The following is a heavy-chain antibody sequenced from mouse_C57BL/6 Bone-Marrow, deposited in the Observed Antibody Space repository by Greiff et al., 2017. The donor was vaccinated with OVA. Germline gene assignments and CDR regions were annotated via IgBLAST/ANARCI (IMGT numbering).Heavy chain of an antibody. V-gene: IGHV1-64*01. D-gene: IGHD1-1*01. Sequence: QVQLKQPGAELVKPGASVKLSCKASGYTFTSYWMHWVKQRPGQGLEWIGMIHPNSGSTNYNEKFKSKATLTVDKSSSTAYMQLSSLTSEDAAVYYCARYYGSSYGAWFAHWGQGTLVTVSA. CDR1: GYTFTSYW. J-gene: IGHJ3*01. CDR2: IHPNSGST. CDR3: ARYYGSSYGAWFAH.